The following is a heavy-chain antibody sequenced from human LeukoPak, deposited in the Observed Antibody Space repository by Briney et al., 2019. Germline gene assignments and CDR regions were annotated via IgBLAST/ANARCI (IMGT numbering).Heavy chain of an antibody. J-gene: IGHJ4*02. CDR1: GFTFSSYW. Sequence: GGSLRLSCAASGFTFSSYWMSWVRQAPGKGLEWVSAISGSGGSTYYADSVKGRFTISRDNSKNTLYLQMNSLRAEDTAVYYCAMSPTVTVPIDYWGQGTLVTVSS. D-gene: IGHD4-11*01. CDR2: ISGSGGST. V-gene: IGHV3-23*01. CDR3: AMSPTVTVPIDY.